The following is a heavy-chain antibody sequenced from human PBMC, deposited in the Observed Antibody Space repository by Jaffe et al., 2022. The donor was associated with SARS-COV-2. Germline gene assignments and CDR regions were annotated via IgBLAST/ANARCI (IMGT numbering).Heavy chain of an antibody. CDR1: GYTFTSYG. V-gene: IGHV1-18*01. CDR2: SSTYNGNT. D-gene: IGHD2-15*01. J-gene: IGHJ4*02. CDR3: ARARDLYYYDD. Sequence: QVQLVQSGAEVKKPGASVKVSCKASGYTFTSYGISWVRQAPGQGLEWMGWSSTYNGNTISAQKFQGRVTMTTDTSTRTASMELRSLRSNDTAVYYCARARDLYYYDDWGQGTLVTVSS.